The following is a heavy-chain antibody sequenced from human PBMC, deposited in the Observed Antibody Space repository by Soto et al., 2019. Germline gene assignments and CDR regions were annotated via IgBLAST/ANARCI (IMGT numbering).Heavy chain of an antibody. J-gene: IGHJ3*02. CDR1: GFTFSSYW. CDR2: IKQDGSEK. D-gene: IGHD2-15*01. CDR3: AEGSGGDAFDI. V-gene: IGHV3-7*01. Sequence: GSLRLSCAASGFTFSSYWMSWVRQAPGKGLEWVANIKQDGSEKYYVDSVKGRFTISRDNAKNSLYLQMNSLRAEDTAVYYCAEGSGGDAFDIWGQGTMVTVSS.